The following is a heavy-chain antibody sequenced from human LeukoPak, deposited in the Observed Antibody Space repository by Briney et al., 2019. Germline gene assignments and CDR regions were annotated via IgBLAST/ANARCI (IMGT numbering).Heavy chain of an antibody. Sequence: SETLSLTCTVSGGSISSSSYYWGWIRQPPGKGLEWIGSIYYSGSTYYNPSLKSRVTISVDTSKNQFSLRLSSVTAADTAVYYCGRDRYTVLTALFDYWGQGILVTVSS. V-gene: IGHV4-39*07. J-gene: IGHJ4*02. CDR1: GGSISSSSYY. CDR3: GRDRYTVLTALFDY. CDR2: IYYSGST. D-gene: IGHD4-23*01.